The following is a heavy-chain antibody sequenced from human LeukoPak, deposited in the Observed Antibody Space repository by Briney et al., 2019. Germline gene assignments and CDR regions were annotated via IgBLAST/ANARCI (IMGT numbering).Heavy chain of an antibody. Sequence: GASVKVSCKASGGTFSSYAISWVRQAPGQGLEWMGRIIPILGIANYAQKFQGRVTITADKSTSTAYMELSSLRSEDTAVYYCARDPGGINDSSGYYTSQDGYWGQGTLVTVSS. CDR1: GGTFSSYA. V-gene: IGHV1-69*04. CDR3: ARDPGGINDSSGYYTSQDGY. CDR2: IIPILGIA. D-gene: IGHD3-22*01. J-gene: IGHJ4*02.